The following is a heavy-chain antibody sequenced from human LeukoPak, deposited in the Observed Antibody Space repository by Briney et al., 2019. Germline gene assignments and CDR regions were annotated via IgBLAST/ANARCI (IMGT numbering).Heavy chain of an antibody. CDR2: IYFSGGT. CDR1: GDSISSSNCY. V-gene: IGHV4-39*01. J-gene: IGHJ4*02. CDR3: ARQTGSGLFSLP. D-gene: IGHD3-10*01. Sequence: SETLSFTCTVSGDSISSSNCYWGWLRQPPVKGLEWIGSIYFSGGTYYNASLKSRVTISVDTSKNQFSLKLSSVTAADTAVYYCARQTGSGLFSLPGGQGTLVTVSS.